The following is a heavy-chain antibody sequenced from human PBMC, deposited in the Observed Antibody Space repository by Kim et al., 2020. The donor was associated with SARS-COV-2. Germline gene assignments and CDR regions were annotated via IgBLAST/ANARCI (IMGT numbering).Heavy chain of an antibody. J-gene: IGHJ4*02. CDR3: AREPYSYGRPDFDY. V-gene: IGHV3-48*02. D-gene: IGHD5-18*01. Sequence: ADSVKVRFTISSDNAKNSLYLQMNSLRDEDTAVYYCAREPYSYGRPDFDYWGQGTLVTVSS.